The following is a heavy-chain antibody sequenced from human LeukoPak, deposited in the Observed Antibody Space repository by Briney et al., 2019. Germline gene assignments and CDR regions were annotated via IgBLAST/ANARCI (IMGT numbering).Heavy chain of an antibody. CDR3: AGGELEGTYDY. Sequence: GASVKVSCKASGGTFSSYAISWVRQAPGQGLEWMGGIIPIFGTANYAQKFQGRVTITADESTSTAYMELSSLRSEDTAVYYCAGGELEGTYDYWGQGTLVTVSS. CDR1: GGTFSSYA. V-gene: IGHV1-69*13. CDR2: IIPIFGTA. D-gene: IGHD3-16*01. J-gene: IGHJ4*02.